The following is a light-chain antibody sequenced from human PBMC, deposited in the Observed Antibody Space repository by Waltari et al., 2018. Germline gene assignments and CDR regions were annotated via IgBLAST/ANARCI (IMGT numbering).Light chain of an antibody. Sequence: QSVLPQPPSLSGAPGQRVTISCTGSSSNSGAGYDVHWYQPLPGTAPKLLIYLTTKRPPGVPDRFSVFKAATAAALASTGLQAEDEAEYYCQSYDSSLSGVLFGGGTKLTVL. J-gene: IGLJ2*01. CDR1: SSNSGAGYD. CDR3: QSYDSSLSGVL. V-gene: IGLV1-40*01. CDR2: LTT.